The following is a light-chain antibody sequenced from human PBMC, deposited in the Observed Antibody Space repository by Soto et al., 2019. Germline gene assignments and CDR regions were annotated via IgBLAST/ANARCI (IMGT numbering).Light chain of an antibody. Sequence: QSVLTQPPSASGTPGQKVTISCSGATSDIGSNTIHWYRHLPGSGPTLVVFNNDQRPSGVPDRISGSKSGTSASLAISGLQSEDEADYYCSSYINSITFVVFGGGTKLTVL. V-gene: IGLV1-44*01. CDR3: SSYINSITFVV. CDR2: NND. J-gene: IGLJ2*01. CDR1: TSDIGSNT.